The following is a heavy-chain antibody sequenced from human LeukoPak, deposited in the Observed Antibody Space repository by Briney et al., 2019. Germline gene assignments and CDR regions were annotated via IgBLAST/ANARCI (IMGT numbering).Heavy chain of an antibody. J-gene: IGHJ6*03. CDR3: ASTTSSGVSSGQYFYYYYYMDV. CDR2: IYSGGST. D-gene: IGHD3-10*01. Sequence: GGSLRLSCAASGFTVSSNYMSWVRQAPGKGLEWVSVIYSGGSTYYADSVKGRFTISRDNSKNTLYLQMNSLRAEDTAVYYCASTTSSGVSSGQYFYYYYYMDVWGKGTTVTISS. CDR1: GFTVSSNY. V-gene: IGHV3-53*01.